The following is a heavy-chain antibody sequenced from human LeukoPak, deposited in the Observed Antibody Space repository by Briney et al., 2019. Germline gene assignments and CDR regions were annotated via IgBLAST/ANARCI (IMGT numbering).Heavy chain of an antibody. CDR1: GGSFSGYY. V-gene: IGHV4-34*01. J-gene: IGHJ6*03. Sequence: PSETLSLTCAVYGGSFSGYYWSWIRQPPGKGPEWIGEINHSGSTNYNPSLKSRVTISVDTSKNQFSLKLSSVTAADTAVYYCARGKRYYDFWSGQTGYYYYYYMDVWGKGTTVTVSS. CDR2: INHSGST. D-gene: IGHD3-3*01. CDR3: ARGKRYYDFWSGQTGYYYYYYMDV.